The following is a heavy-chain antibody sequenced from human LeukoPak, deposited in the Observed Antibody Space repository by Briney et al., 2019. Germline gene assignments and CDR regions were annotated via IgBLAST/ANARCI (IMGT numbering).Heavy chain of an antibody. J-gene: IGHJ4*02. D-gene: IGHD3-10*01. CDR2: IYYSGGT. CDR1: GGSISSGGYY. CDR3: ARGDTILLWFGV. Sequence: SETLSLTCTVSGGSISSGGYYWSWIRQHPGKGLEWIGYIYYSGGTYYNPSLKSRVTISVDTSKNQFSLKPSSVTAADTAVYYCARGDTILLWFGVWGQGTLVTASS. V-gene: IGHV4-31*03.